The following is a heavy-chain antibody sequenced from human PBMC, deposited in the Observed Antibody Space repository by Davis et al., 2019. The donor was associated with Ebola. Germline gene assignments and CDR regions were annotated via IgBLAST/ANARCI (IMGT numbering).Heavy chain of an antibody. Sequence: GGSLRLSCAASGFTFSSYWMSWVRQAPGKGLEWVANIKQDGSEKYYVDSVKGRFTISRDNAKNSLYLQMNSLRAEDTAVYYCARLRHLRFLEWFEAMDVWGKGTTVTVSS. CDR1: GFTFSSYW. CDR3: ARLRHLRFLEWFEAMDV. D-gene: IGHD3-3*01. CDR2: IKQDGSEK. V-gene: IGHV3-7*01. J-gene: IGHJ6*04.